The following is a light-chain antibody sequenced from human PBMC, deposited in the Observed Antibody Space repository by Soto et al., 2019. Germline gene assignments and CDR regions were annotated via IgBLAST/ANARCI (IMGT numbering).Light chain of an antibody. V-gene: IGKV1-9*01. CDR3: QQYNNWPPIT. CDR2: AAS. Sequence: DIQLTQSPSFLSASVGDRVAITCRASQGISSYLAWYQQKPGKAPKLLYAASTLQSGVPSRFSGSGSGTEFTLTISSLQPEDFATYYCQQYNNWPPITFGQGTRLEI. J-gene: IGKJ5*01. CDR1: QGISSY.